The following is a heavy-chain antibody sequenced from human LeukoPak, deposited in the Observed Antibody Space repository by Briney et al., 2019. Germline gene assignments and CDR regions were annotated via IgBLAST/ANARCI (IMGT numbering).Heavy chain of an antibody. J-gene: IGHJ4*02. CDR3: AKDHRWNDAPCYFDC. CDR2: ISGVGGRT. CDR1: GFTLSIYA. Sequence: GGSLRLSCAASGFTLSIYAMSWVRQAPGKGLEWVSGISGVGGRTYYADSMQGRFTISRDTSRNTLYLQMNSLRVEDTAVYYCAKDHRWNDAPCYFDCWGQGTLVTVSS. V-gene: IGHV3-23*01. D-gene: IGHD1-1*01.